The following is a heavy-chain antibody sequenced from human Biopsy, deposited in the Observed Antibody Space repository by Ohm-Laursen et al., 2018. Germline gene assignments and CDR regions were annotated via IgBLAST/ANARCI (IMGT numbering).Heavy chain of an antibody. CDR3: ATKLTGYFHH. V-gene: IGHV1-69*06. CDR1: GGTFSNYG. Sequence: SVKVSCKVPGGTFSNYGVNWVRQAPGQGLEWLGGNIPILGTGNYAQKFQDRVTVAADTSMSTATMELRSLRSDDTAVYYCATKLTGYFHHWGQGTLVIVSS. J-gene: IGHJ1*01. D-gene: IGHD3-9*01. CDR2: NIPILGTG.